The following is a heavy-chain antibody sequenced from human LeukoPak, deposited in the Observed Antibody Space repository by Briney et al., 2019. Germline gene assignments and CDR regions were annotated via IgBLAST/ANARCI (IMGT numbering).Heavy chain of an antibody. J-gene: IGHJ4*02. CDR2: ISGGGGST. D-gene: IGHD2/OR15-2a*01. CDR1: GFTVSSYG. V-gene: IGHV3-23*01. Sequence: GGSLRLSCAASGFTVSSYGMSLVRQAPGKGLEWVSAISGGGGSTDYADSVKGRFTISRDNSKNTLYLQMNSLRAEDTAVYNCAKVRGVTTLSHDWSQGTLVTVSS. CDR3: AKVRGVTTLSHD.